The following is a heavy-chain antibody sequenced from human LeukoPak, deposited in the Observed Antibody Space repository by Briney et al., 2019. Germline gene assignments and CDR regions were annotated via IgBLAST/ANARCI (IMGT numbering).Heavy chain of an antibody. Sequence: GGSLRLSCAASGFTFSSYAMSWVRQAPGKGLEWVSAISGSGGSTYYADSVKGRFTISRDNSKNTLYRQMNSLRAEDTAVYYCAKGEYYYDSSGYLHDYWGQGTLVTVSS. J-gene: IGHJ4*02. CDR2: ISGSGGST. CDR3: AKGEYYYDSSGYLHDY. D-gene: IGHD3-22*01. CDR1: GFTFSSYA. V-gene: IGHV3-23*01.